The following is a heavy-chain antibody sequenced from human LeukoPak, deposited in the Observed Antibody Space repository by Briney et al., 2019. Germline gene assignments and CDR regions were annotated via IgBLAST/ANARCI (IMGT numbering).Heavy chain of an antibody. CDR2: IDYSGRT. V-gene: IGHV4-59*08. CDR1: GGSISSYY. J-gene: IGHJ4*02. CDR3: ARHSSGWYAAN. Sequence: PSETLSLTCTVSGGSISSYYWSWIRQPPGKGLEWIGYIDYSGRTNYNPSLRSRVTISVGTSKNNFSLKLSSVTAADTAVYYCARHSSGWYAANWGQGAMVTVPS. D-gene: IGHD6-19*01.